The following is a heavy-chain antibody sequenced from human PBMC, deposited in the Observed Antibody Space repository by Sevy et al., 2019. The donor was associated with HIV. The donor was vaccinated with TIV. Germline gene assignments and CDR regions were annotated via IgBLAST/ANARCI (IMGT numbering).Heavy chain of an antibody. CDR3: ARGTHDYGDFEGYGMDV. CDR1: VFTFSSYT. D-gene: IGHD4-17*01. J-gene: IGHJ6*02. CDR2: ISASGTYI. V-gene: IGHV3-21*01. Sequence: GGSLRLSCADSVFTFSSYTMNWVRQAPGKGLEWVSSISASGTYIDYADSVKGRFTISRDNAKNSLYLQMNSLRPEDTAIYYCARGTHDYGDFEGYGMDVWGQGTTVTVSS.